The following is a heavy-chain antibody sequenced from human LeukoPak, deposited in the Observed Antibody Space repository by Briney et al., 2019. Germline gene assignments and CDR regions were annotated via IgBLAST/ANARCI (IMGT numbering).Heavy chain of an antibody. J-gene: IGHJ5*02. D-gene: IGHD4-17*01. CDR1: GFTFSSYW. CDR2: INSDGSST. CDR3: AGAYGDVNWFDP. V-gene: IGHV3-74*01. Sequence: GRPLRLSCAASGFTFSSYWMHWVRQAPGKGLVWVSRINSDGSSTSYADSVKGRFTISRDNAKNTLYLQMNSLRAEDTAVYYCAGAYGDVNWFDPWGQGTLVTVSS.